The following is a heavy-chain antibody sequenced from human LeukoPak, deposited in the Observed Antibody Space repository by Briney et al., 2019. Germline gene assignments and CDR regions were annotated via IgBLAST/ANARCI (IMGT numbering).Heavy chain of an antibody. D-gene: IGHD6-6*01. CDR3: ARGAARLGSDY. V-gene: IGHV3-74*01. CDR2: INSDGSST. Sequence: PGGSLRLSCAASGFTFSSYWMHWVRQAPGKGLAWVSRINSDGSSTVYADSVKGRFTISRDNAKNTLYLQMNSPRAEDTAVYYCARGAARLGSDYWGQGTLVTVSS. CDR1: GFTFSSYW. J-gene: IGHJ4*02.